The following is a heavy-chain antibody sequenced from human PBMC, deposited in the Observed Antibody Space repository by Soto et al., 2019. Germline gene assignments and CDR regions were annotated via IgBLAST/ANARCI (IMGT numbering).Heavy chain of an antibody. J-gene: IGHJ6*03. CDR1: GFTFSSYG. Sequence: GGSLRLSCAASGFTFSSYGMHWVRQAPGKGLEWVAVISYDGSNKYYADSVKGRFTISRDNSKNTLYLQMNSLRAEDTAVYYCAKVTESDFDTTMEYYYMDVWGKGTTVTVSS. D-gene: IGHD3-9*01. V-gene: IGHV3-30*18. CDR2: ISYDGSNK. CDR3: AKVTESDFDTTMEYYYMDV.